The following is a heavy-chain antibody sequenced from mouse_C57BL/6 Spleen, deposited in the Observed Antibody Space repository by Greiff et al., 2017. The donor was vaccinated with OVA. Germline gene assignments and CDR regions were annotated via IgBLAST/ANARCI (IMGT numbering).Heavy chain of an antibody. V-gene: IGHV1-82*01. Sequence: QVQLQQSGPELVKPGASVKISCKASGYAFSSSWMNWVKQRPGKGLEWIGRIYPGDGATNYNGKFKGKATLTADKSSSTAYMQLISLTSEDSAVYFCARNDYERLYFDYWGQGTTLTVSS. D-gene: IGHD2-4*01. CDR3: ARNDYERLYFDY. CDR1: GYAFSSSW. J-gene: IGHJ2*01. CDR2: IYPGDGAT.